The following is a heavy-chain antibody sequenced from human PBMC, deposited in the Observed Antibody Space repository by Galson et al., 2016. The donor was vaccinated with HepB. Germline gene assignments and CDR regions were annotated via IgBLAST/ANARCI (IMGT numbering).Heavy chain of an antibody. CDR2: ISSSSSYK. CDR1: GFTFSSYS. J-gene: IGHJ5*02. D-gene: IGHD2-21*01. Sequence: SLRLSCAASGFTFSSYSMNWVRQAPGKGLEWVSSISSSSSYKYYADSVKGRFTISRDNAKNSLYLQMNSLRVEETAVYYCARAPVPYSYCGGGGSHWFGPWGQGTLVTVSS. CDR3: ARAPVPYSYCGGGGSHWFGP. V-gene: IGHV3-21*01.